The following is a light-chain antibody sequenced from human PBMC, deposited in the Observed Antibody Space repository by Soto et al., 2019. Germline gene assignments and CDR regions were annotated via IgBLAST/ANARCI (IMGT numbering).Light chain of an antibody. CDR3: NSYTSSSTYV. CDR1: SSDVGGYNY. Sequence: SALTQPASVSGSPGQSITISCTGTSSDVGGYNYVSWYQQHPGKAPKLIIYDVSNRPSGASDRFSGSKSGNTASLTISGLQAEDEADYYCNSYTSSSTYVFGTGTKVTVL. CDR2: DVS. J-gene: IGLJ1*01. V-gene: IGLV2-14*01.